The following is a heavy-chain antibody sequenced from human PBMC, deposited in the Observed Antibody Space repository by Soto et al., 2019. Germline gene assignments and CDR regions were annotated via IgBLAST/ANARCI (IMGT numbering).Heavy chain of an antibody. J-gene: IGHJ4*02. CDR3: ATRPNTVNYYVGVFDF. CDR2: INQDGTEK. CDR1: GLAFSTHW. V-gene: IGHV3-7*01. D-gene: IGHD3-16*01. Sequence: PGGSLRLSCAASGLAFSTHWMTWVRQAPGKGLEWEANINQDGTEKYYVDSVKGRFTISRDNAKNSLYLQMNSLTAEDTALYYCATRPNTVNYYVGVFDFCGQGALVTVSS.